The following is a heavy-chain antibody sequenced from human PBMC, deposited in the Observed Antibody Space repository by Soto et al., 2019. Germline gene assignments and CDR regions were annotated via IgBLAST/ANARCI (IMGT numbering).Heavy chain of an antibody. CDR2: IKQDGSEK. D-gene: IGHD3-10*01. V-gene: IGHV3-7*05. J-gene: IGHJ4*02. Sequence: PGGSLRLSCAASGFTFSSYLMSWVRQAPGKGLEWVANIKQDGSEKYYVDSVKGRFTISRDNAKNSLYLQMNSLRAEDTAVYYCARDRALLWFRPSGHFDYWGQGTLVTVSS. CDR3: ARDRALLWFRPSGHFDY. CDR1: GFTFSSYL.